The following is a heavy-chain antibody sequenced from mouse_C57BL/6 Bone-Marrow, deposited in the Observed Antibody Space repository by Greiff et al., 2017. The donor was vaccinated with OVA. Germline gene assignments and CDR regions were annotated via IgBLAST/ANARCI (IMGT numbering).Heavy chain of an antibody. CDR3: ARDDDDSDWYFDV. V-gene: IGHV3-6*01. Sequence: DVKLQESGPGLVKPSQSLSLTCSVTGYSITSGYYWNWIRQFPGNKLEWMGYISYDGSNNYNPSLKNRISITRDTSKNQFFLKLNSVTTEDTATYYCARDDDDSDWYFDVWGTGTTVTVSS. CDR2: ISYDGSN. CDR1: GYSITSGYY. J-gene: IGHJ1*03. D-gene: IGHD2-3*01.